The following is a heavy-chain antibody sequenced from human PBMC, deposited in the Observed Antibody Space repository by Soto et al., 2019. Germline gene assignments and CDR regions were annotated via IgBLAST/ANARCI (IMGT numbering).Heavy chain of an antibody. CDR3: ARIGSGYYRTPNYYYYYMDV. CDR1: GGSFSGYY. J-gene: IGHJ6*03. D-gene: IGHD3-3*01. CDR2: INHSGST. V-gene: IGHV4-34*01. Sequence: SETLSLTCAVYGGSFSGYYWSWIRQPPGKGLEWIGEINHSGSTNYNPSLKSRVTISVDTSKNQFSLKLSSVTAADTAVYYCARIGSGYYRTPNYYYYYMDVWGKGTTVTVSS.